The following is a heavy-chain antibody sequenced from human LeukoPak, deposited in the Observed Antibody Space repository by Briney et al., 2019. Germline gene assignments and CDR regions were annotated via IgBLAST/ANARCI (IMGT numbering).Heavy chain of an antibody. V-gene: IGHV1-2*02. CDR3: ARDVGYDSSGYYRKDYAFDI. CDR2: INPNSGGT. J-gene: IGHJ3*02. CDR1: GYTFTGYY. Sequence: ASVKVSCKASGYTFTGYYMHWVRQAPGQGLEWMGWINPNSGGTNYAQKFQGRVTMTRDTSISTAYMELSRLRSDDTAVYYCARDVGYDSSGYYRKDYAFDIWGQGTMVTVSS. D-gene: IGHD3-22*01.